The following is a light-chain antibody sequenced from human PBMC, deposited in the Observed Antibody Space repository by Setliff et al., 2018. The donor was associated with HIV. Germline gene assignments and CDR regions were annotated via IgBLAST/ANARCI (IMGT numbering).Light chain of an antibody. V-gene: IGLV2-8*01. CDR3: SSYGGDNYLI. Sequence: QSALTQPPSASGSPGQSVTISCTGSSSDIGRYNFVSWYQQHPAKAPRLIIFDVSARHSGVPDRFSGSKSDNTASLTISGLQIDDEADYFCSSYGGDNYLIFGSGTKVTVL. CDR1: SSDIGRYNF. CDR2: DVS. J-gene: IGLJ1*01.